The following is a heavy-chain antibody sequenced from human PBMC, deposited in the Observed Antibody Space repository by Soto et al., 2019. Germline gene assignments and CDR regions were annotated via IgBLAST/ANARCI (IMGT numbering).Heavy chain of an antibody. J-gene: IGHJ4*02. Sequence: PGESLKISWHGSGYSFTNYCIGLVRQRPGKGLEWMGRINPSDSYTTYSPSFQGHVTISTDKSFSTAYLQWSGLKASDTAMYYCARLGYCTGTSCYPFDSWGQGTLVTVSS. CDR3: ARLGYCTGTSCYPFDS. D-gene: IGHD2-2*01. CDR1: GYSFTNYC. CDR2: INPSDSYT. V-gene: IGHV5-10-1*01.